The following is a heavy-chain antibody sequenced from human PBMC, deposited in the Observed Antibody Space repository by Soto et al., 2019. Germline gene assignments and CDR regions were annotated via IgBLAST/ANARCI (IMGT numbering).Heavy chain of an antibody. V-gene: IGHV4-4*02. D-gene: IGHD3-3*01. CDR1: SGSISSSNW. Sequence: PSETLSLTCAVSSGSISSSNWWSWVRQPPGKGLEWIGEINHSGSTNYNPSLKSRVTISVDTSKNQFSLKLSSVTAADTAVYYCARYDFWSGYSEDYWGQGTLVTVSS. J-gene: IGHJ4*02. CDR2: INHSGST. CDR3: ARYDFWSGYSEDY.